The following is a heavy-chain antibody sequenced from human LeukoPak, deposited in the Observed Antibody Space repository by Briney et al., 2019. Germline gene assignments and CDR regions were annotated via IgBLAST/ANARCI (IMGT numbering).Heavy chain of an antibody. CDR1: GGSFSAYY. V-gene: IGHV4-34*01. CDR3: ALDLTPFYDFWSSYYGT. CDR2: INHSGSA. D-gene: IGHD3-3*01. Sequence: SETLSLTCALSGGSFSAYYWSWIRQTPGKGLEWIGEINHSGSANYNPSLRSRVAISVDTSKNQFSLEMSSVTAADTAVYYCALDLTPFYDFWSSYYGTWGQGTLVTVSS. J-gene: IGHJ5*02.